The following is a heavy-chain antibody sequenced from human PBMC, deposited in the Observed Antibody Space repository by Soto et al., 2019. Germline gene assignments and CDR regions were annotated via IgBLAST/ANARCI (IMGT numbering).Heavy chain of an antibody. J-gene: IGHJ4*02. Sequence: GSGPTLVNPTQTLTLTCTFSGLSLSSSGVGVGWIRQPPGKALEWLALIYWNDDKRYSPSLKSRLTITKDTSKNQVVLTMTNMDPVDTATYYCAHRHQVQYYDFWSGYSVFDYWGQGTLVTVSS. CDR3: AHRHQVQYYDFWSGYSVFDY. CDR2: IYWNDDK. CDR1: GLSLSSSGVG. D-gene: IGHD3-3*01. V-gene: IGHV2-5*01.